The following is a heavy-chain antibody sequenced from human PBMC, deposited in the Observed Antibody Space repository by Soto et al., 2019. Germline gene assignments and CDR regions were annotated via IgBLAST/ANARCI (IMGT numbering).Heavy chain of an antibody. Sequence: GGSLRLSCAASGFTVSSNYMSWVRRAPGKGLEWVSVIYSGGSTYYADSVKGRFTISRDNSKNTLYLQMNSLRAEDTAVYYCARAHPTSWFDPWGQGTLVTVSS. CDR3: ARAHPTSWFDP. CDR2: IYSGGST. J-gene: IGHJ5*02. V-gene: IGHV3-66*02. CDR1: GFTVSSNY.